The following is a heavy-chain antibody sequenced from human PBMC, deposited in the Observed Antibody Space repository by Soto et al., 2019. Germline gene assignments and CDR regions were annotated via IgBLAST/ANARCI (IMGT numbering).Heavy chain of an antibody. CDR3: AKGGGIVVVPAASGMDV. D-gene: IGHD2-2*01. Sequence: GRSLRLSCAASGFTFSSYAMSWVRQAPGKGLEWVSAISGSGGSTYYADSVTGRFTISRDTSKSTLYLQMNSLRAEDTAVYYCAKGGGIVVVPAASGMDVWGQGSTVTVS. CDR2: ISGSGGST. CDR1: GFTFSSYA. J-gene: IGHJ6*02. V-gene: IGHV3-23*01.